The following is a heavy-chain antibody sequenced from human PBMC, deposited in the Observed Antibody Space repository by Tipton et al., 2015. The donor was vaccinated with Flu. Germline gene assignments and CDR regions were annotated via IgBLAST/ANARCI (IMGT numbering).Heavy chain of an antibody. CDR3: AKDGWDSSGWYPFDY. D-gene: IGHD6-19*01. V-gene: IGHV3-30*02. CDR1: GFTFSGYG. J-gene: IGHJ4*02. Sequence: GSLRLSCAASGFTFSGYGMHWVRQAPGKGLEWVAFIRHDESDKYYADFVKGRFTISRDNSKNALHLVINSLRAEDTAVYYCAKDGWDSSGWYPFDYWGQGTLVTVSS. CDR2: IRHDESDK.